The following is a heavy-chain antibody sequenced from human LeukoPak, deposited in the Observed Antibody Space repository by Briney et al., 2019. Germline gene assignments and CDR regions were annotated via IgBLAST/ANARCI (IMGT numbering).Heavy chain of an antibody. Sequence: SETLSLTCTVSGGSISTYYWSWIRQPPGKGLEWIGYLSYTRGPDYNPSLKSRLTLSVDPSKNHFSLNLRSVTAADTAVYYCARGNIVVVPAAIAFDYWGQGTLVTVSS. D-gene: IGHD2-2*01. CDR2: LSYTRGP. CDR1: GGSISTYY. V-gene: IGHV4-59*01. CDR3: ARGNIVVVPAAIAFDY. J-gene: IGHJ4*02.